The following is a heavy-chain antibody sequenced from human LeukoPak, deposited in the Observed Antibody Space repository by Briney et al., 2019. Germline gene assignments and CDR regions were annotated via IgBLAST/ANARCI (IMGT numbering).Heavy chain of an antibody. CDR3: AKDHGPTGVSPYFDY. D-gene: IGHD1-1*01. V-gene: IGHV3-23*01. CDR1: GFTFSSYA. J-gene: IGHJ4*02. CDR2: ISGSGGST. Sequence: PGGSLRLSCAASGFTFSSYAMSWVRQAPGKGLEWVSAISGSGGSTYYADSVKGRFTISRDNSKNTLYLQMNSLRAEDTAVYYCAKDHGPTGVSPYFDYWGQGTLVTVSS.